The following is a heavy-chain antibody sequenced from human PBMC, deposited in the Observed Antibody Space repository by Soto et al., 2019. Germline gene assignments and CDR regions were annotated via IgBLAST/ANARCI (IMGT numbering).Heavy chain of an antibody. J-gene: IGHJ4*01. Sequence: GGSLILSCAASGFTFNSYTMAWVRQAPGKGLEWVSSISGSGSSPSYADSVQGRFIIYRDNSRTTLSLQMNSLRAEDTATYYCAKARCTGNSCYVPDYWGHGSLVTVS. CDR2: ISGSGSSP. CDR3: AKARCTGNSCYVPDY. CDR1: GFTFNSYT. D-gene: IGHD2-8*02. V-gene: IGHV3-23*01.